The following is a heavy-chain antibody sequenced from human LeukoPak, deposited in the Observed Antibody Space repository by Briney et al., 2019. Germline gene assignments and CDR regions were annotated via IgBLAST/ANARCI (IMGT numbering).Heavy chain of an antibody. CDR3: AFLGAAFDI. V-gene: IGHV4-38-2*01. CDR1: GYSISSGYY. Sequence: SETLSLTCAVSGYSISSGYYWGWIRQPPGKGLEWIGSIYYSGSTYYNPSLKSRVTISVDTSKNQFSLKLSSVTAADTAVYYCAFLGAAFDIWGQGTMVTVSS. D-gene: IGHD3-16*01. CDR2: IYYSGST. J-gene: IGHJ3*02.